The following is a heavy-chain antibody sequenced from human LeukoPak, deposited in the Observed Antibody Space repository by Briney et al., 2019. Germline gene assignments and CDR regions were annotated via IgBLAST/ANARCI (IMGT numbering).Heavy chain of an antibody. J-gene: IGHJ4*02. CDR1: GGSISNYY. Sequence: SETLSLTCTVSGGSISNYYWSWIRQPAGKGLEWIVRIYSSGSTNYNPSLKSRVTVSVDTSKNQFSLKLSSVTAADTAVYYCARGGYDILTGYYAFDYWGQGTLVTVSS. D-gene: IGHD3-9*01. CDR2: IYSSGST. CDR3: ARGGYDILTGYYAFDY. V-gene: IGHV4-4*07.